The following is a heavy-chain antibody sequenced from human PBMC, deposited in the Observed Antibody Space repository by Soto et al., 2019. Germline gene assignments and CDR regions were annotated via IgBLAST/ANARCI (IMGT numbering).Heavy chain of an antibody. CDR3: ATDGRGCNYYYYYMDV. D-gene: IGHD1-26*01. J-gene: IGHJ6*03. Sequence: EVQLVESGGGLVQPGGSLRLSCAASGFTFSSYSMNWVRQAPGKGLEWVSYISSSSSTIYYAASVKGRFTISRDNAKNSLDLQMTSLRAEDTAVYYCATDGRGCNYYYYYMDVWGKGTTVTVSS. CDR1: GFTFSSYS. CDR2: ISSSSSTI. V-gene: IGHV3-48*01.